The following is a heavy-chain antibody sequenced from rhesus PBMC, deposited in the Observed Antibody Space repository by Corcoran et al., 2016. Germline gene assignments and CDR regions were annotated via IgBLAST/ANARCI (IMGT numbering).Heavy chain of an antibody. CDR1: GGSLSGYS. CDR3: AREDSSGWYAY. J-gene: IGHJ4*01. D-gene: IGHD6-31*01. V-gene: IGHV4-165*01. Sequence: QVQLQESGPGLVKPSETLSLTCAVLGGSLSGYSWGWIRRPPGKGLEWVGYISGSSGSTDYNPSLKSRVTMSTDTSKNQFSLKLSSVTAADTAVYYCAREDSSGWYAYWGQGVLVTVSS. CDR2: ISGSSGST.